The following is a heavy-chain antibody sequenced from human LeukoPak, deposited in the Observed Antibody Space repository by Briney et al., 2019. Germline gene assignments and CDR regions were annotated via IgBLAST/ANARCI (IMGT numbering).Heavy chain of an antibody. CDR1: GGSISSYY. CDR2: IYYSGST. CDR3: ARWNSGSYYDY. Sequence: SETLSLTCTVSGGSISSYYWSWIRQPPGKGLEWIGYIYYSGSTNYNPSLKSRVTISVDTSKNQFSLKLSSVTAADTAVYYCARWNSGSYYDYWGQGTLVTVSS. D-gene: IGHD1-26*01. J-gene: IGHJ4*02. V-gene: IGHV4-59*08.